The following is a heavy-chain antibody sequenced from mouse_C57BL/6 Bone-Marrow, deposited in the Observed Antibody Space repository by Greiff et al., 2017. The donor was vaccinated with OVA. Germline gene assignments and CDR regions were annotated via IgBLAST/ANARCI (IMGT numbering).Heavy chain of an antibody. V-gene: IGHV1-54*01. CDR2: INPGSGGT. J-gene: IGHJ2*01. CDR3: ARSWYYIDY. Sequence: QVQLQQSGAELVRPGTSVKVSCKASGYAFTNYLIEWVKQRPGQGLEWIGVINPGSGGTNYNEKFKGKATLTADKSASTAYMQLSSLTSEDSAVYFCARSWYYIDYWGQGTTLTVSS. CDR1: GYAFTNYL.